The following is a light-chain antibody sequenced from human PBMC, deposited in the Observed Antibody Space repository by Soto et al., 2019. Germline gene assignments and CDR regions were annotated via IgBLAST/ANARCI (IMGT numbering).Light chain of an antibody. V-gene: IGKV3-20*01. J-gene: IGKJ3*01. Sequence: EIVLAQSPGTLSLSPGESATLSCRASQSVSSSSLAWYQQKPGQAPRLLIYDASSRATGIPDRFTASGSGTDFTLTISRLEPEDFAMYYCQQYGNSFTFGPGTRVKIK. CDR3: QQYGNSFT. CDR2: DAS. CDR1: QSVSSSS.